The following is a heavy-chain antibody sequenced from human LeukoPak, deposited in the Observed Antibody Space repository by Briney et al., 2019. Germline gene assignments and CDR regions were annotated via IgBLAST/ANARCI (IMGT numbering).Heavy chain of an antibody. CDR2: INHSGST. V-gene: IGHV4-34*01. CDR3: ARRKRITMVRGLFWFDP. J-gene: IGHJ5*02. Sequence: PSETLSLTCAVYGGSFSGYYWSWIRQPPGKGLEWIGEINHSGSTNYNPSLKSRVTISVDTSKNQFSLKLSSVTAADTAVYYCARRKRITMVRGLFWFDPWGQGTLVTVSS. D-gene: IGHD3-10*01. CDR1: GGSFSGYY.